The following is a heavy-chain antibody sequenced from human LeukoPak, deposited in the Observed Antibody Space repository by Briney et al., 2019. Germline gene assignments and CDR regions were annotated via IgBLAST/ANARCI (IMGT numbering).Heavy chain of an antibody. V-gene: IGHV4-59*12. CDR2: IYYSGST. Sequence: SETLSLTCSVSGGSISSYYWSWIRQPPGKGLEWIGYIYYSGSTSYNPSLKSRVTISVDTSKNQFSLKLNSVTAADTSVYYGVRDFEGIQVRWGQGTLVTVSS. J-gene: IGHJ4*02. D-gene: IGHD3-10*01. CDR1: GGSISSYY. CDR3: VRDFEGIQVR.